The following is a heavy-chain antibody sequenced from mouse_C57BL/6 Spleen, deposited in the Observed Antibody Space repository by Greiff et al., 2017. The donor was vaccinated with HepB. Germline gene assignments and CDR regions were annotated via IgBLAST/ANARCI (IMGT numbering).Heavy chain of an antibody. J-gene: IGHJ2*01. D-gene: IGHD2-2*01. V-gene: IGHV1-69*01. CDR3: ARGVTRDY. CDR2: IDPSDSYT. Sequence: VQLQQPGAELVMPGASVKLSCKASGYTFTSYWMHWVKQRPGQGLEWIGEIDPSDSYTNYNQKFKGKSTLTVDKSSSTAYMQLSSLTSEDSAVYYCARGVTRDYWGQGTTLTVSS. CDR1: GYTFTSYW.